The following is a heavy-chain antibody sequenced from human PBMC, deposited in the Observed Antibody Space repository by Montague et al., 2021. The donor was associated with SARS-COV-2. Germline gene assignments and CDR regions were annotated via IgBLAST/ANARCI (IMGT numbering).Heavy chain of an antibody. CDR3: ARGGNYYDSSGHQAFFDF. V-gene: IGHV4-4*02. D-gene: IGHD3-22*01. Sequence: SETLSLTCLVSGDSINNKNWWNWVRQPPGKGLEWLGEIYQSRTTNYNPSLKTRVTISTDKSKNLLSLTLTPVTAADTAFYFCARGGNYYDSSGHQAFFDFWGQGRLVTVSS. J-gene: IGHJ4*02. CDR2: IYQSRTT. CDR1: GDSINNKNW.